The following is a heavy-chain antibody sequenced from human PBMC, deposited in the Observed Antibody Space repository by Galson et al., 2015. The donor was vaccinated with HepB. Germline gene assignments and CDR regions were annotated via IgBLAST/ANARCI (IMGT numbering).Heavy chain of an antibody. J-gene: IGHJ4*02. CDR1: GFTFSSYS. CDR3: ARDYGAYYYDSRGGY. D-gene: IGHD3-22*01. Sequence: SLRLSCAASGFTFSSYSMNWVRQAPGKGLEWVSYISSSSSTIYYADSVKGRFTISRDNAKNSLYLQMNSLRAEDTAVYYCARDYGAYYYDSRGGYWGQGTLVTVSS. CDR2: ISSSSSTI. V-gene: IGHV3-48*01.